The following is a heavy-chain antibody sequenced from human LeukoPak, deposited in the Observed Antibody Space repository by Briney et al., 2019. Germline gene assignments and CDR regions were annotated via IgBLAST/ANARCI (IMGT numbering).Heavy chain of an antibody. J-gene: IGHJ4*02. V-gene: IGHV4-39*02. CDR1: GGSISSSNYF. CDR3: ARLTRLGGGSYYGVLDY. Sequence: KPSETPSLTCIVSGGSISSSNYFWGWIRQPPGKGLVWIGSISYSGSIYYNASLKSRVSISVETSKNHFSLKLSSVTAADTAVYYCARLTRLGGGSYYGVLDYWGQGTLVTVSS. D-gene: IGHD1-26*01. CDR2: ISYSGSI.